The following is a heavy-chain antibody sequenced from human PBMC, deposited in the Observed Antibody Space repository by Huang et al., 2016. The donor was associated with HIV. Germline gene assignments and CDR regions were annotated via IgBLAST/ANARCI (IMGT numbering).Heavy chain of an antibody. J-gene: IGHJ4*02. V-gene: IGHV4-34*01. Sequence: QVQLQQWGAGVLKPSETLSLTCAVYGGSFSGYSWSWIRQSPGKGLGWIGEINHSGSTNYNPSLKSRVTMSVDTSKNQISLKLSSVTAADTAVYYCASLFFDYWGQGILVTVSS. CDR3: ASLFFDY. CDR2: INHSGST. CDR1: GGSFSGYS.